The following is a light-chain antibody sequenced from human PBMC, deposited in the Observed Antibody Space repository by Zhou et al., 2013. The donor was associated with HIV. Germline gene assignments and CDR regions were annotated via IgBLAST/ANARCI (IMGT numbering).Light chain of an antibody. V-gene: IGKV1-5*03. CDR1: QSISSW. Sequence: DIQMTQSPSTLSASVGDRVTITCRASQSISSWLAWYQQKPGKAPKVLIYKASSLESGVPSRFSGSGSGTEFTLTISSLQPEDFATYYCQQSYSTPWTFGQGTKVEIK. CDR3: QQSYSTPWT. CDR2: KAS. J-gene: IGKJ1*01.